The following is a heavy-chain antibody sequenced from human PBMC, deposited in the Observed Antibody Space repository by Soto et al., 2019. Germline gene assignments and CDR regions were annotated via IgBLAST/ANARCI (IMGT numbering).Heavy chain of an antibody. V-gene: IGHV4-38-2*01. CDR3: ARIPPLSSYYDFWGGYYYEYYFDY. J-gene: IGHJ4*02. CDR2: IYHSGST. D-gene: IGHD3-3*01. CDR1: GYSISSGYY. Sequence: SETLSLTCAVSGYSISSGYYWGWIRQPPGKGLEWIGSIYHSGSTYYNPSLKSRVTISVDTSKNQFSLKLSSVTAADTAVYYCARIPPLSSYYDFWGGYYYEYYFDYWGQGTLVTVSS.